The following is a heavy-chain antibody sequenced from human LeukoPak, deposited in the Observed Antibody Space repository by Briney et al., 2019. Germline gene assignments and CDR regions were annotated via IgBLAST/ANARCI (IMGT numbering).Heavy chain of an antibody. CDR2: ISGSGGST. CDR1: GFTFDDYA. Sequence: PGRSLRLSCAASGFTFDDYAMHWVRQAPGKGLEWVSAISGSGGSTYYADSVKGRFTISRDNSKNTLYLQMNSLRAEDTAVYYCAKVGCSSTSCPNDYWGQGTLVTVSS. D-gene: IGHD2-2*01. V-gene: IGHV3-23*01. CDR3: AKVGCSSTSCPNDY. J-gene: IGHJ4*02.